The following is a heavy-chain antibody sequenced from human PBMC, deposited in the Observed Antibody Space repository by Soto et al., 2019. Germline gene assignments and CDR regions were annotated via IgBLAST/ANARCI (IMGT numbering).Heavy chain of an antibody. CDR3: AKGILLEPPGTRAFDV. CDR2: VGRTTST. V-gene: IGHV3-23*01. CDR1: GFSLSTYV. J-gene: IGHJ3*01. D-gene: IGHD1-1*01. Sequence: EVQLLESGGGLVQPGGSLRLSCVVSGFSLSTYVMSWVRQAPGKGLEWVSTVGRTTSTFYADSVRGRFTISRDNYNNALFLQMNSLRADDTALYYCAKGILLEPPGTRAFDVWGQGTIVIVSS.